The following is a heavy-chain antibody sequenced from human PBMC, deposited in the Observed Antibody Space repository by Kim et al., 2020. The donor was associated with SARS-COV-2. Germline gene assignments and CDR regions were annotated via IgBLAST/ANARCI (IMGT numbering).Heavy chain of an antibody. CDR2: IYYSGST. Sequence: SETLSLTCTVSGGSISSSSYYWGWIRQPPGKGLEWIGSIYYSGSTYYNPSLKSRVTISVDTSKNQFSLKLSSVTAADTALYYCARHVKSGTYYDDSWGQGTLVTVSS. D-gene: IGHD1-26*01. CDR3: ARHVKSGTYYDDS. CDR1: GGSISSSSYY. V-gene: IGHV4-39*01. J-gene: IGHJ4*02.